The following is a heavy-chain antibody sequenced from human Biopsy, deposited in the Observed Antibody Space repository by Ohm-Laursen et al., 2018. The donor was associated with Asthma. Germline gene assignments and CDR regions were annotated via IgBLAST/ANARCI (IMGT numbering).Heavy chain of an antibody. D-gene: IGHD6-19*01. CDR3: ARASVAASSNWFDP. CDR2: ILYSGST. V-gene: IGHV4-30-4*01. CDR1: GASIKTADHY. J-gene: IGHJ5*02. Sequence: TLSLTCTVSGASIKTADHYWSWLRQPPGKGLEWFGFILYSGSTSYNPSLKGGVTISVDTSKNQFSLKLSSVSAADTAVYYCARASVAASSNWFDPWGQGTLVTVSS.